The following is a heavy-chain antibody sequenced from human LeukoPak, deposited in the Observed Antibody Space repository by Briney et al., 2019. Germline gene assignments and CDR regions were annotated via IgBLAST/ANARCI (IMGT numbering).Heavy chain of an antibody. V-gene: IGHV4-59*01. CDR1: GISISSNY. CDR2: VYDTGST. J-gene: IGHJ4*02. CDR3: ARDYRGFTPGWFDD. Sequence: SETLSLTCTVSGISISSNYWSWLRLPPGKGLEWIGYVYDTGSTNYNPSLWRRVTISADTSRNLFSLKLNSVTAADTAVYFCARDYRGFTPGWFDDWGQGTLVTVSS. D-gene: IGHD3-16*02.